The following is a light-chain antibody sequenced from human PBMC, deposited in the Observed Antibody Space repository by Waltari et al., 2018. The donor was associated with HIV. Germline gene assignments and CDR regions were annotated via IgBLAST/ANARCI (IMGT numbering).Light chain of an antibody. CDR2: VGTGGIVG. J-gene: IGLJ2*01. V-gene: IGLV9-49*01. CDR1: SGYSVYE. Sequence: QPVLTQPPSASASLGASATLTCTLSSGYSVYEVEWYQQRPGKGPRFVMRVGTGGIVGSKGDGIPDRFSVGGEGLNRFWTIKNVQEEDESDFHCGADHGSGSNFVLVFGGGTKLTVL. CDR3: GADHGSGSNFVLV.